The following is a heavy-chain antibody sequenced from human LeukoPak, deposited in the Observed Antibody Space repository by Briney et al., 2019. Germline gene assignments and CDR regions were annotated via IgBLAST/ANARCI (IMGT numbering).Heavy chain of an antibody. V-gene: IGHV3-23*01. D-gene: IGHD4-17*01. CDR1: GFTFSNYA. CDR2: ISAGGGAT. Sequence: GGSLRLSCAVSGFTFSNYAMVWVRQAPGKGLDWVSSISAGGGATSNADSVKGRFTISRDNSKNTLYLQMNSLRAEDTAMYYCAKAARTTVTYSFDSWGQGTLVTVSS. J-gene: IGHJ4*02. CDR3: AKAARTTVTYSFDS.